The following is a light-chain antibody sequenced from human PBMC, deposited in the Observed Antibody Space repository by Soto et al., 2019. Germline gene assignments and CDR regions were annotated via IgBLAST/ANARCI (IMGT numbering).Light chain of an antibody. CDR2: DAS. Sequence: DIQMTQSPSTLSASVGDRVTITCRASQSISDSLAWYQQKPGKAPDLLISDASSLERGVPSRFSGSGSGTEFTFTISSMQPDDFATYYCQHYNGYSRTFGRGTKVEIK. V-gene: IGKV1-5*01. CDR3: QHYNGYSRT. J-gene: IGKJ1*01. CDR1: QSISDS.